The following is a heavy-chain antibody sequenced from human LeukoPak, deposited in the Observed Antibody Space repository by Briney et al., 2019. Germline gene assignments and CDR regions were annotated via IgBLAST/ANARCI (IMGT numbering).Heavy chain of an antibody. CDR1: GFTFDDYA. D-gene: IGHD4-11*01. CDR3: AKDLGFTVTTVSTPKRTAGYGMDV. J-gene: IGHJ6*02. Sequence: PGGSLRLSCAASGFTFDDYAMHWVRHAPGKGLEWVSGISWNSGSIVYADSVKGRFTISRDNAKNSLYLQMNSLRAEDTALYYCAKDLGFTVTTVSTPKRTAGYGMDVWGQGTTVTVSS. V-gene: IGHV3-9*01. CDR2: ISWNSGSI.